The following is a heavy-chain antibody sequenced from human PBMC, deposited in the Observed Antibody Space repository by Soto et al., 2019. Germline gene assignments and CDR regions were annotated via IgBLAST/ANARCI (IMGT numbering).Heavy chain of an antibody. D-gene: IGHD2-21*01. CDR2: IRNKANSYTT. J-gene: IGHJ4*02. CDR3: TRAGILTTPYYFDY. CDR1: GFTFSDHY. Sequence: EVQLVESGGGLVQPEGSLRLSCAASGFTFSDHYMDWVRQAPGKGLEWVGRIRNKANSYTTEYAASVKGRFTISRDDSRNSLYLQMNSLKTEGTAMYYCTRAGILTTPYYFDYWGQGTLVTVSS. V-gene: IGHV3-72*01.